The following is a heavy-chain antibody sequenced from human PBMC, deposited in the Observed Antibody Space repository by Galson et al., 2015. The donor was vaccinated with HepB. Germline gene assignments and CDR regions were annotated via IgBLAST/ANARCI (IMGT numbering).Heavy chain of an antibody. CDR2: INWNSGSI. V-gene: IGHV3-9*01. CDR3: AIGYSSGWTPYYFDH. D-gene: IGHD6-19*01. CDR1: GFTFDNYA. J-gene: IGHJ4*02. Sequence: SLRLSCAASGFTFDNYAMHWVRQAPGKGLEWVSGINWNSGSIGYADSVKGRFTISRDNAKNSLYLQMNSLRAEDTALYYCAIGYSSGWTPYYFDHWGQGTLVTVSS.